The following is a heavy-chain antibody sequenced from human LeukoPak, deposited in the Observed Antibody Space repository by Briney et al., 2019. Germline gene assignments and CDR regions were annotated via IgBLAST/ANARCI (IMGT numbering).Heavy chain of an antibody. CDR1: GYTFTSYY. CDR3: ARGGEKYYYDSSGSDY. D-gene: IGHD3-22*01. CDR2: INPSGGST. J-gene: IGHJ4*02. Sequence: ASVKVSCKASGYTFTSYYMHWVRQAPGQGLEWMGIINPSGGSTSYAQKFQGRVTTTRDTSTSTVYMELSSLRSEDTAVYYCARGGEKYYYDSSGSDYWGQGTLVTVSS. V-gene: IGHV1-46*01.